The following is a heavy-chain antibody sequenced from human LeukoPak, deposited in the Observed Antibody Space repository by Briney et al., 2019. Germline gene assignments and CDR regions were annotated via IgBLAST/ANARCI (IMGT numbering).Heavy chain of an antibody. CDR3: AKDQLHLMTTVTTPDY. CDR2: ISGSGGST. D-gene: IGHD4-4*01. CDR1: GFTVSSNY. J-gene: IGHJ4*02. Sequence: GGSLRLSCAASGFTVSSNYMGWVRQAPGKGLEWVSAISGSGGSTYYADSVKGRFTISRDNSKNTLYLQMNSLRAEDTAVYYCAKDQLHLMTTVTTPDYWGQGTLVTVSS. V-gene: IGHV3-23*01.